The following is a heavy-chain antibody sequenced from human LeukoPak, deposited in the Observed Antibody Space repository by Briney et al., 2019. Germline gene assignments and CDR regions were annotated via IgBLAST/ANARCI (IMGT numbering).Heavy chain of an antibody. Sequence: ASVKVSCKASGYTFINYYLHWVRQAPGKGLEWMGGFDPEDGETIYAQKFQGRVTMTEDTSTDTAYMELSSLRSEDTAVYYCATGPGEWANYFDYWGQGTLVTVSS. V-gene: IGHV1-24*01. J-gene: IGHJ4*02. D-gene: IGHD3-16*01. CDR3: ATGPGEWANYFDY. CDR2: FDPEDGET. CDR1: GYTFINYY.